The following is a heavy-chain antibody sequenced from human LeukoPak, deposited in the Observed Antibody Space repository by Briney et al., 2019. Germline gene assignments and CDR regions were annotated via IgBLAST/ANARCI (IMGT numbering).Heavy chain of an antibody. CDR1: GFTFSSYG. V-gene: IGHV3-30*03. CDR3: AIRIAVAGNFDY. Sequence: PGGSLRLSCAASGFTFSSYGMHWVRQAPGKGLEWVAVISYDGSNKYYADSVKGRFTISRDNSKNTLYLQMNGLRAEDTAVYYCAIRIAVAGNFDYWGQGTLVTVSS. CDR2: ISYDGSNK. D-gene: IGHD6-19*01. J-gene: IGHJ4*02.